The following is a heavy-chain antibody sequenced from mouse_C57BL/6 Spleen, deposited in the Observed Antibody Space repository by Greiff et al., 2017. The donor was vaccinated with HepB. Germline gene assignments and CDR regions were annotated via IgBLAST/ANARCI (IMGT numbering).Heavy chain of an antibody. CDR3: TRPDGSLYFDY. CDR1: GFTFSDAW. V-gene: IGHV6-6*01. D-gene: IGHD1-1*01. J-gene: IGHJ2*01. CDR2: IRNKANNHAT. Sequence: EVMLVESGGGLVQPGGSMKLSCAASGFTFSDAWMDWVRQSPEKGLEWVAEIRNKANNHATYYAESVKGRFTISRDDSKSSVYLQMNSLRAEDTGIYYCTRPDGSLYFDYWGQGTTLTVSS.